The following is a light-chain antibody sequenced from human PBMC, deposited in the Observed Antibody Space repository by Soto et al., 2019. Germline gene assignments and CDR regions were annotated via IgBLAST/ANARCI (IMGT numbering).Light chain of an antibody. CDR2: GAS. V-gene: IGKV3-20*01. J-gene: IGKJ3*01. CDR3: QHYDISLFA. Sequence: EIALTQSPGTLSVSPGERATLSCRASQSVSSNLAWYQQKPGQAPRLLIYGASSRATGIPDRFSGSGFGTDFTLTISRLEPEDFAVYYCQHYDISLFAFGPWNKVDIK. CDR1: QSVSSN.